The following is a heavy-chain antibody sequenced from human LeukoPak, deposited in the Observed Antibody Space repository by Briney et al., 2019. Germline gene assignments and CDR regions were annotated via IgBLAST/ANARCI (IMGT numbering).Heavy chain of an antibody. CDR2: IYTSGST. V-gene: IGHV4-4*07. D-gene: IGHD3-22*01. CDR1: GGSISNYY. Sequence: SETLSLTCTVSGGSISNYYWSWIRQPAGEGLEWIGRIYTSGSTNYNPSLKSRVTISVDTSKNQFSLKLSSVTAADTAVYYCASDYYDSSGYHRDYWGQGTLVTVSS. CDR3: ASDYYDSSGYHRDY. J-gene: IGHJ4*02.